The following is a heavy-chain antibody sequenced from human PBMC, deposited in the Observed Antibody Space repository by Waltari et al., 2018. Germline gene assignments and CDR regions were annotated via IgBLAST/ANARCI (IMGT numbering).Heavy chain of an antibody. CDR3: ARDTYYDFWSGYYTGDYFDY. V-gene: IGHV4-34*01. Sequence: VYGGSFSGYYWSWIRQPPGKGLEWIGEINHSGSTNYNPSLKSRVTISVDTSKNQFSLKLSSVTAADTAVYYCARDTYYDFWSGYYTGDYFDYWGQGTLVTVSS. CDR2: INHSGST. J-gene: IGHJ4*02. CDR1: GGSFSGYY. D-gene: IGHD3-3*01.